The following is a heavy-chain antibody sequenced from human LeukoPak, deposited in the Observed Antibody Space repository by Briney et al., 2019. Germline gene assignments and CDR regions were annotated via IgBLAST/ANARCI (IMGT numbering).Heavy chain of an antibody. CDR3: AREFRSGNKYFDY. CDR1: GGSISSYY. V-gene: IGHV4-59*12. J-gene: IGHJ4*02. Sequence: SETLSLTCTVSGGSISSYYWSWIRQPPGKGLEWIGYIYYSGSTNYNPSLKSRVTISVDTSKNQFSLKLSSVTAADTAVYYCAREFRSGNKYFDYWGQGTLATVSS. CDR2: IYYSGST. D-gene: IGHD3-10*01.